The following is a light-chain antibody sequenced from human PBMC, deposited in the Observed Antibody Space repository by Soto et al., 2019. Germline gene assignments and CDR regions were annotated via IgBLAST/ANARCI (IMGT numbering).Light chain of an antibody. CDR3: QPYGSSSWT. J-gene: IGKJ1*01. V-gene: IGKV3-20*01. CDR2: AAS. Sequence: EIVLTQSPGTLSLSPGERATLSCRASQSISSSDLAWYQHRPGQAPRLLIYAASSRATGLPVRFSGSGSGTDFTLSISRLEPEDFAVYYCQPYGSSSWTFGQGTKVDIK. CDR1: QSISSSD.